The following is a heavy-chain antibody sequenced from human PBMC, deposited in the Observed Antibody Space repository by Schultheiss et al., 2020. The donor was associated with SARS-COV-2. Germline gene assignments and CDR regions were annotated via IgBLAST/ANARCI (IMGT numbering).Heavy chain of an antibody. D-gene: IGHD5-18*01. V-gene: IGHV1-2*02. CDR2: INPNSGGT. CDR3: AEGQLSPSHY. J-gene: IGHJ4*02. CDR1: GYTFTSYD. Sequence: ASVKVSCKASGYTFTSYDINWVRQATGQGLEWMGWINPNSGGTNYAQKFQGRVTMTRDTSISTAYMELSRLRSDDAAVYYCAEGQLSPSHYWGQGTLVTVSS.